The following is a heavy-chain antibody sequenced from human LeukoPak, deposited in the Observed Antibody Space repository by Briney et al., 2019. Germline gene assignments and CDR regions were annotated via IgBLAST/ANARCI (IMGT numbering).Heavy chain of an antibody. CDR3: ARAVVDYYDSSGIFDY. CDR1: GGSFSGYY. CDR2: INHSGST. J-gene: IGHJ4*02. Sequence: SETLSLTCAIYGGSFSGYYWSWIRQPPGKGLEWIGEINHSGSTNYNPSLKSRVTISVDTSKNQFSLKLSSVTAADTAVYYCARAVVDYYDSSGIFDYWGQGTLVTVSS. V-gene: IGHV4-34*01. D-gene: IGHD3-22*01.